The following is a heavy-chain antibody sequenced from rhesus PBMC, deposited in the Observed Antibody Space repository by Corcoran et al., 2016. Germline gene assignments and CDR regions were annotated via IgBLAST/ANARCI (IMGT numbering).Heavy chain of an antibody. J-gene: IGHJ5-2*02. V-gene: IGHV4S7*01. Sequence: QVQLQESGPGLVKPSETLSLTCAVSGGSISSGYGWRWIRQPAGKGLERIGYIYGSSGSTNYNPSLKNRVTISKDASKNQFSLKLSSVTAADTAVYYCARDMSSGWNSLDVWGRGVLVTVSS. D-gene: IGHD6-31*01. CDR1: GGSISSGYG. CDR3: ARDMSSGWNSLDV. CDR2: IYGSSGST.